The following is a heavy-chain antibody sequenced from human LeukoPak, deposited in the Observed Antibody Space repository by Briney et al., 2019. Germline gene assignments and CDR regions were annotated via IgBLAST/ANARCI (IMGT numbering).Heavy chain of an antibody. J-gene: IGHJ4*02. CDR2: ISYDGSNK. V-gene: IGHV3-30*18. D-gene: IGHD3-22*01. CDR3: AKDREYYDSSGYSD. Sequence: GGSLRLSCAASGFTFSSYGMRWVRQAPGKGLEWVAVISYDGSNKYYADSVKGRFTISRDNSKNTLYLQMNSLRAEDTAVYYCAKDREYYDSSGYSDWGQGTLVTVSS. CDR1: GFTFSSYG.